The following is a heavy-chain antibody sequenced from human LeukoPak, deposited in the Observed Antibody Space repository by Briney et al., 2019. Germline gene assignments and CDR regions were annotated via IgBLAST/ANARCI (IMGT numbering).Heavy chain of an antibody. J-gene: IGHJ4*02. D-gene: IGHD1-26*01. V-gene: IGHV4-30-2*01. CDR1: GGSISSGGYS. Sequence: IPSETLSLTCAVSGGSISSGGYSWSWIRQPPGKGLEWIGYIYHSGSTYYNPSHKSRVTISVDRSKNQFSLKLSSVTAADTAVYYCAIEGPTTGAFDYWGQGTLVTVSS. CDR3: AIEGPTTGAFDY. CDR2: IYHSGST.